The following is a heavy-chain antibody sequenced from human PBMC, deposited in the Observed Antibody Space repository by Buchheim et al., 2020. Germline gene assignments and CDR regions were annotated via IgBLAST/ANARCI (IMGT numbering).Heavy chain of an antibody. CDR1: GFTFSSYG. J-gene: IGHJ6*02. V-gene: IGHV3-30*18. CDR2: ISYDGSNK. CDR3: AKDLVAVASYYYGMDV. D-gene: IGHD6-19*01. Sequence: QVQLVESGGGVVQPGRSLRLSCAASGFTFSSYGMHWVRQAPGKGLEWVAVISYDGSNKYYADSVKGRFTISRDNSKNTLYLQMNSLRAEDTAVYYCAKDLVAVASYYYGMDVWGQGTT.